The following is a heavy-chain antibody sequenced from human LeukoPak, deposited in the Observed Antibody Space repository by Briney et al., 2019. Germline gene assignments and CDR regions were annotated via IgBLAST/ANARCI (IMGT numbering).Heavy chain of an antibody. V-gene: IGHV3-53*01. CDR1: GFTVSSNY. J-gene: IGHJ4*02. D-gene: IGHD3-10*01. CDR3: ARDLYAEGVFDY. Sequence: GGSLRLSCAASGFTVSSNYMSWVRQAPGKGLEWVSVIYSGGSTYYADSVKGRFTISRDNSKNTLYLQMNSLRAEDTAVYYCARDLYAEGVFDYWGQGILVTVSS. CDR2: IYSGGST.